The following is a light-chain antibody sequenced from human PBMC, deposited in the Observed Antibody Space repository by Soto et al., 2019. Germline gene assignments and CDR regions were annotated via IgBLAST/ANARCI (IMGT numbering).Light chain of an antibody. CDR1: RSISTY. J-gene: IGKJ5*01. V-gene: IGKV3-11*01. Sequence: ETVLTQSPATLSLSPGERATLSCRASRSISTYLAWYQQKPGQAPRLLIYEALNRATGIPARFSGSGSGTDFTLTISSLEPEDFAVYHCQQRSSWPSFGQGTRLEIK. CDR3: QQRSSWPS. CDR2: EAL.